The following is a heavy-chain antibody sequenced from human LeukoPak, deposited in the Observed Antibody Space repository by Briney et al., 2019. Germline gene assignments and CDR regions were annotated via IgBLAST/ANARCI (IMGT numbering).Heavy chain of an antibody. V-gene: IGHV4-30-2*01. CDR3: SRGYGDSEGCYFDY. CDR2: IYHSGST. D-gene: IGHD4-17*01. CDR1: GGSISSGGYS. J-gene: IGHJ4*02. Sequence: SQTLSLTCAVSGGSISSGGYSWSWIRQPPEKGLEWIGYIYHSGSTYYNPSLKSLVTISVDRSKNQYSLKLSSVTAADTAVYYCSRGYGDSEGCYFDYWGQGTLVTVST.